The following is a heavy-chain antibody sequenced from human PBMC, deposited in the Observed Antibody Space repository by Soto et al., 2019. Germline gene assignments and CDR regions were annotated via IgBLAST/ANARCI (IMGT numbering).Heavy chain of an antibody. V-gene: IGHV5-10-1*01. D-gene: IGHD5-12*01. Sequence: PGESLKISCKGSGYSFTIYWISWVRQMPGKGLEWMGRIDPSDSYTNYSPSFQGHVTISADKSISTAYLQWSSLKASDTAMYYCARPADIVATPQDGMDVWGQGTTVTVSS. CDR2: IDPSDSYT. CDR3: ARPADIVATPQDGMDV. CDR1: GYSFTIYW. J-gene: IGHJ6*02.